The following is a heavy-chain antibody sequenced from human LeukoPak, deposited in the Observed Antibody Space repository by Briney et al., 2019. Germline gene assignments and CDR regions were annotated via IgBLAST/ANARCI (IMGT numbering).Heavy chain of an antibody. CDR3: ASAPGGHYGDYGAWYFDL. D-gene: IGHD4-17*01. J-gene: IGHJ2*01. CDR2: IYYSGST. V-gene: IGHV4-61*08. CDR1: GVSINSDAYF. Sequence: SQTLSLTCTVSGVSINSDAYFWSWIRQPPGKGLEWIGYIYYSGSTNYNPSLKSRVTTSVDTSKNQFSLKLSSVTAADTAVYYCASAPGGHYGDYGAWYFDLWGRGTLVTVSS.